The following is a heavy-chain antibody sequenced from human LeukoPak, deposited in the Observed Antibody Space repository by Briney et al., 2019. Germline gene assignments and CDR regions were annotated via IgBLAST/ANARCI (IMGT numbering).Heavy chain of an antibody. CDR1: GGSISSGGYY. V-gene: IGHV4-31*03. Sequence: SQTLSLTCTVSGGSISSGGYYWSWIRQHPGKGLEWIGYIYYSGSTHYNPSLKSRVTISVDTSKNQFSLKLSSVTAADTAVYYCAAHSRRWLQLYAFDIWGQGTMVTVSS. CDR3: AAHSRRWLQLYAFDI. D-gene: IGHD5-24*01. CDR2: IYYSGST. J-gene: IGHJ3*02.